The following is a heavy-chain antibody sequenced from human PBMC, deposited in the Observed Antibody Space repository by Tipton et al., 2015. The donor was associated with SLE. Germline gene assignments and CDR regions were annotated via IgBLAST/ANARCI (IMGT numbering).Heavy chain of an antibody. CDR3: ARGYYGMDV. J-gene: IGHJ6*02. CDR2: FYSGGST. CDR1: GFAFSGYV. V-gene: IGHV3-23*03. Sequence: SLRLSCAASGFAFSGYVMSWVRQAPGKGLEWVSVFYSGGSTNYADSVKGRFTISRDNSKNMLCLQMNSLRPEDMAVYYCARGYYGMDVWGQGTTVTVSS.